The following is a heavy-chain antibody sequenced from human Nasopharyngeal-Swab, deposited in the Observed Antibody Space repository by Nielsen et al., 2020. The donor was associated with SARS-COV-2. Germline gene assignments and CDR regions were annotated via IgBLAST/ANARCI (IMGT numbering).Heavy chain of an antibody. Sequence: WIRQPPGKGLEWIGEINHSGSTNYNPSLKSRVTISVDTSKNQFSLKLSSATAADTAVYYCARGEGITGTTPGAFDIWGQGTMVTVSS. CDR2: INHSGST. D-gene: IGHD1-7*01. J-gene: IGHJ3*02. V-gene: IGHV4-34*01. CDR3: ARGEGITGTTPGAFDI.